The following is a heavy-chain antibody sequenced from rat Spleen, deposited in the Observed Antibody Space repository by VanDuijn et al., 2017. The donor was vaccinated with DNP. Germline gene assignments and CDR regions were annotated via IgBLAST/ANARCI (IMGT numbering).Heavy chain of an antibody. Sequence: QVQLKESGPGLVQPSQTLSLTCTVSGLSLTSNSVHWVRQPPGKGLEWVGAIWSGGGTDYNSALKSRLSISRDTSKSQVFLEMNSLQTEDTAMYFCARWHLYLSYFDYWGEGVMVTVSS. V-gene: IGHV2-1*01. CDR2: IWSGGGT. CDR3: ARWHLYLSYFDY. D-gene: IGHD1-2*01. CDR1: GLSLTSNS. J-gene: IGHJ2*01.